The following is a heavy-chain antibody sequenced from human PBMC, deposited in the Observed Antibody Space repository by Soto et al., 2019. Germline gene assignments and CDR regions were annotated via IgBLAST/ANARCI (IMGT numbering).Heavy chain of an antibody. CDR2: IGAYNGNT. D-gene: IGHD6-6*01. CDR1: GYTFTSYG. V-gene: IGHV1-18*01. Sequence: ASVKVSCKASGYTFTSYGISWVRQAPGQGLEWMGWIGAYNGNTNYAQKLQGRVTMTTDTSTSTAYMELRSLRSDDTAVYYCARARLRIAARPLDYWGQGTLVTVSS. J-gene: IGHJ4*02. CDR3: ARARLRIAARPLDY.